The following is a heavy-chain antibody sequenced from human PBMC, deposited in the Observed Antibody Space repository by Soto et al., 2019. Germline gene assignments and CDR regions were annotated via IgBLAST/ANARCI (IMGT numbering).Heavy chain of an antibody. V-gene: IGHV2-70*13. CDR2: IDWDDDK. J-gene: IGHJ4*02. Sequence: EPTLLNPTQTLTLTCTFSGFSLSTSGMCVSWIRQPPGKALEWLALIDWDDDKYYSTSLKTRLTISKDTSKNQVVLTMTNMKPVDGATYYCAWLLRRWLGLDDWGQGTLVTVSS. D-gene: IGHD6-19*01. CDR1: GFSLSTSGMC. CDR3: AWLLRRWLGLDD.